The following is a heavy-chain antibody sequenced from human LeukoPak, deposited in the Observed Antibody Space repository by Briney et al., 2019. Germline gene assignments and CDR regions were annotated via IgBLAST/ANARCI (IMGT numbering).Heavy chain of an antibody. CDR1: GDSISGPY. D-gene: IGHD3-10*01. CDR3: GRNLGSGSDH. Sequence: SETLSLTCNVSGDSISGPYWNWIRQSPGRGLEWIGYTHYTGETNYNPSLKSRLTMSVDTSNNQVYLRLSSVTAADTAVYYCGRNLGSGSDHWGQGTLVTVSS. J-gene: IGHJ4*02. V-gene: IGHV4-59*11. CDR2: THYTGET.